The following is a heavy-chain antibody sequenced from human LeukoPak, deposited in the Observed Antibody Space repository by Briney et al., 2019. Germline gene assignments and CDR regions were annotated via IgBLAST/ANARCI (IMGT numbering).Heavy chain of an antibody. CDR3: ARDGMDLGCCSGGSCYYDY. Sequence: GASVKVSCKASGCTFINYGISWVRQAPGQGLEWMGWISPYNGNTNYAQKLQGRVTMTTDTSTSTAYMEVRSLRYDDTAVYYCARDGMDLGCCSGGSCYYDYWGQGTLVTVSS. J-gene: IGHJ4*02. CDR2: ISPYNGNT. D-gene: IGHD2-15*01. CDR1: GCTFINYG. V-gene: IGHV1-18*01.